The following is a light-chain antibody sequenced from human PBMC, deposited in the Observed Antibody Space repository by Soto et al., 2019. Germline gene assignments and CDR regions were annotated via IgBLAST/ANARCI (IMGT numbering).Light chain of an antibody. CDR3: QQSYSTPRK. CDR2: AAS. J-gene: IGKJ1*01. Sequence: DIQMTQSPSSLSASVGDRVTITCRASQSISSYLNWYQQKPGKAPKLLIYAASSLQSGVPSRFSGSGSGTDFTLTVSSLKPEDFATYFCQQSYSTPRKFGQGTKGDIK. CDR1: QSISSY. V-gene: IGKV1-39*01.